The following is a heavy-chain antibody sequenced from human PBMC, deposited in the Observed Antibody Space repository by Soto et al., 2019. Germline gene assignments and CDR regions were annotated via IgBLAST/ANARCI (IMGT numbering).Heavy chain of an antibody. CDR2: IRSGSTSV. Sequence: VRLVESGGGLVQPGGSLRLSCAASGFTFSSYPMNWVRQAAGKGLEWVSNIRSGSTSVTYADSVKGRFTTSRDDAKNSLYLQINSLRDEDTAVYYCARDDAFAFDIWGQGTMVTVSS. J-gene: IGHJ3*02. CDR3: ARDDAFAFDI. D-gene: IGHD2-2*01. CDR1: GFTFSSYP. V-gene: IGHV3-48*02.